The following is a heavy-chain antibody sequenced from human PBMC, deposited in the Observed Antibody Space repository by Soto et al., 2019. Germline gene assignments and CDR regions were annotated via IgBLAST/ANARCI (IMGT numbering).Heavy chain of an antibody. CDR2: IYYSGST. J-gene: IGHJ4*02. V-gene: IGHV4-59*01. D-gene: IGHD2-2*01. CDR3: ARAFGSTMPSLF. Sequence: SETLSLTCTVSGGYISSYYWTWIRQPPGKGLEWVGYIYYSGSTNYNPSLKSRVTMSIDTSKNQFSLKLSSVTAADTAVYYCARAFGSTMPSLFWGQGTLVTSPQ. CDR1: GGYISSYY.